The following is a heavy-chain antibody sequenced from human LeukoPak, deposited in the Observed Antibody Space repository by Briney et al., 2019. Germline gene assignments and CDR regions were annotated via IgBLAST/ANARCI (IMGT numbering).Heavy chain of an antibody. Sequence: GASVKVSCKASGYTFTGYYMHWMRQAPGQGLEWMGWINPNSGVTSYAQKFQGRVTMTRDTPISTAYMELSRLRSDDTAVDYCASDATVVRGLIINLVEYFQDWGQGTLVTVSS. CDR3: ASDATVVRGLIINLVEYFQD. J-gene: IGHJ1*01. D-gene: IGHD3-10*01. V-gene: IGHV1-2*02. CDR2: INPNSGVT. CDR1: GYTFTGYY.